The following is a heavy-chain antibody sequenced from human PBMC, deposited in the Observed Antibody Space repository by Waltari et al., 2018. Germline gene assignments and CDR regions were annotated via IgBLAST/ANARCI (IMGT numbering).Heavy chain of an antibody. V-gene: IGHV1-2*02. CDR2: INPNSGGT. J-gene: IGHJ6*02. CDR3: ARDPLDYPFYGMDV. D-gene: IGHD4-17*01. CDR1: GYTFTGYY. Sequence: QVQLVQSGAEVTKPGASVTVSCKASGYTFTGYYMPWVRQAPGQGLEWMGWINPNSGGTNYAQKFQGRVTMTRDTSISTAYMELSRLRSDDTAVYYCARDPLDYPFYGMDVWGQGTTVTVSS.